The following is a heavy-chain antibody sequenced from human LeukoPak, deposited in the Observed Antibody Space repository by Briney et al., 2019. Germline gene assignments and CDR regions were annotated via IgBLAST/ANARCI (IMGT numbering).Heavy chain of an antibody. CDR1: VGSISTTSYY. V-gene: IGHV4-39*07. D-gene: IGHD3-10*01. CDR3: SFNLGSGSYAFYI. CDR2: IYYGGST. Sequence: SETLSLTCTVSVGSISTTSYYWGWIRQPPGKGLEWIGSIYYGGSTYYSPSLKSRVTISLDTSKHQFSLKLSSVTAADTAVYYCSFNLGSGSYAFYIWGQGTMVTVSS. J-gene: IGHJ3*02.